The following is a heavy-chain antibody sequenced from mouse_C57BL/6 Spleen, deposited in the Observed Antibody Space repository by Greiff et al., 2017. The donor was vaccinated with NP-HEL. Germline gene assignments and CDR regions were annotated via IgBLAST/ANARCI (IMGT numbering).Heavy chain of an antibody. J-gene: IGHJ1*03. CDR3: ARSDYYYGSSYWYFDV. CDR1: GYTFTGYW. D-gene: IGHD1-1*01. V-gene: IGHV1-9*01. CDR2: ILPGSGST. Sequence: VKLVESGAELMKPGASVKLSCKATGYTFTGYWIEWVKQRPGHGLEWIGEILPGSGSTNYNEKFKGKATFTADTSSNTAYMQLSSLTTEDSAIYYCARSDYYYGSSYWYFDVWGTGTTVTVSS.